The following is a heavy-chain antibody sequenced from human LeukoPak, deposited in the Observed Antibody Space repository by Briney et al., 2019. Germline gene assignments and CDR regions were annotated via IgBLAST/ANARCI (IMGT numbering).Heavy chain of an antibody. CDR3: ARVFDSGSQAYFYYMDV. CDR1: GGSIRGYY. Sequence: SETLSLTCTVSGGSIRGYYWSWIRQPPGKGLEWIGYIYSSGSTNYNPPLKSRVTMSVDTSKNQFSLKVSSVTAADTAVYYCARVFDSGSQAYFYYMDVWGKGTTVTIFS. CDR2: IYSSGST. D-gene: IGHD3-10*01. J-gene: IGHJ6*03. V-gene: IGHV4-59*01.